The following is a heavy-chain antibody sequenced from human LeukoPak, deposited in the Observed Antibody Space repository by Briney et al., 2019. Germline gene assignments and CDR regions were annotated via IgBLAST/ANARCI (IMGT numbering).Heavy chain of an antibody. CDR1: GFTFNSYW. Sequence: GGSLRLSCAASGFTFNSYWMHWVRRGPGKGLVWVSRIKSDGSSTSYADSVKGRFTISRDNAKNTLYLQMNSLRDEDTAVYYCARESGYHGSGFDPWGQGTLVTVSS. D-gene: IGHD3-10*01. J-gene: IGHJ5*02. CDR3: ARESGYHGSGFDP. CDR2: IKSDGSST. V-gene: IGHV3-74*01.